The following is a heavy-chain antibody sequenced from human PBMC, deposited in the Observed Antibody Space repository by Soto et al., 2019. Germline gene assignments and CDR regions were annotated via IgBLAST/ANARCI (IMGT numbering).Heavy chain of an antibody. Sequence: ASVQVALATSLSAIGGYLMHRVLHETEKRLEWMGWINAGNGNTKYSQKFQGRVTITRDTSGSTAYMELSSLRSEDTAVYYCARDLFYISTRTTGEDFSAYAMDVWGQGSPIT. J-gene: IGHJ6*02. CDR2: INAGNGNT. D-gene: IGHD4-17*01. V-gene: IGHV1-3*01. CDR3: ARDLFYISTRTTGEDFSAYAMDV. CDR1: LSAIGGYL.